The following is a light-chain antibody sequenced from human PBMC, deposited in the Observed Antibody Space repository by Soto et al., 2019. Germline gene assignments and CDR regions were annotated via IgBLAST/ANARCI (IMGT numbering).Light chain of an antibody. CDR1: SSNIGDNT. V-gene: IGLV1-44*01. CDR2: SNN. J-gene: IGLJ2*01. Sequence: QSVLTQPPSASGTPGQRVTISCAGSSSNIGDNTVNWYQQFPGTAPKLLIHSNNERPSGVPERFSGSKSGTSASLAITGLQSEDEADYYCAAWDDSLNGVVFGGGTKLPVL. CDR3: AAWDDSLNGVV.